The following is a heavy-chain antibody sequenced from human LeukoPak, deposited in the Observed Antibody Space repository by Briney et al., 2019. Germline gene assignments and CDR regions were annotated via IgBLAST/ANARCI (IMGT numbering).Heavy chain of an antibody. CDR1: GGSISSYY. V-gene: IGHV4-4*07. Sequence: PSETLSLTCTVSGGSISSYYWSWIRQPAGQGLGWIGCIYSSGSTNYNPCLKSRVTMSVNTSKNQDSLKLTAVAAADTAVYYCARKYSSLSSYDYWGQGTLVTVSS. J-gene: IGHJ4*02. CDR2: IYSSGST. CDR3: ARKYSSLSSYDY. D-gene: IGHD6-19*01.